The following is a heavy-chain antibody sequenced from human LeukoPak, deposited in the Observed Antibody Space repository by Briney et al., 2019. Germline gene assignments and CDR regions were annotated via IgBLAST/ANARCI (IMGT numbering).Heavy chain of an antibody. CDR1: GGSISSYY. Sequence: PSETLSLTCTVSGGSISSYYWSWIRQPPGKGLEWIGYIYYSGSTNYNPSLKSRVTISVDTSKNQFSLKLSSVTAADTAVYYCARHADYGGNRPFDYWGQGTLVTVSS. CDR3: ARHADYGGNRPFDY. J-gene: IGHJ4*02. V-gene: IGHV4-59*08. D-gene: IGHD4-23*01. CDR2: IYYSGST.